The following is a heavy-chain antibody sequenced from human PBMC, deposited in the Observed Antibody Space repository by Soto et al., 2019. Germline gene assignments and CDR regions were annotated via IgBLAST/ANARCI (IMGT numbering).Heavy chain of an antibody. CDR3: ARGRRYCDWLLTNWFDP. D-gene: IGHD3-9*01. CDR2: IKHSGRT. V-gene: IGHV4-34*01. J-gene: IGHJ5*02. CDR1: GGSFSGYY. Sequence: QVQLQQWGAGLLKPSETLSLTCAVYGGSFSGYYWSWIRQPPGKGLEWIGEIKHSGRTNYNPSLQSRVTISVDTSKNQLSLKLSSVTAADTAVYYCARGRRYCDWLLTNWFDPWGQGTLVNVSS.